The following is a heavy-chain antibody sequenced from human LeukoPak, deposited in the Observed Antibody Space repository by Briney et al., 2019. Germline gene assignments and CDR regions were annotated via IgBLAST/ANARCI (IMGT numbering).Heavy chain of an antibody. CDR3: ARDFGPRLYAFDV. J-gene: IGHJ3*01. V-gene: IGHV3-48*04. CDR2: ISGSSRNVI. Sequence: GGSLRLSCAASGFTFSSYSMNWVRQAPGKGLEWLSYISGSSRNVIDYADSVKGRFTISRDDAKNSLYLQMYSLRAEDTAVYFCARDFGPRLYAFDVWGQGTMITVSS. D-gene: IGHD3-16*01. CDR1: GFTFSSYS.